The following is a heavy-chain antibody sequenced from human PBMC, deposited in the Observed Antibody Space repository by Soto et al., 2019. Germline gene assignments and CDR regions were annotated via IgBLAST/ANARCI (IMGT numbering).Heavy chain of an antibody. CDR2: ISYDGSNK. CDR1: GFTFSTFA. D-gene: IGHD3-22*01. J-gene: IGHJ4*02. V-gene: IGHV3-30-3*01. Sequence: GGSLRLSCAASGFTFSTFAMHWVRQAPGKGLDWVAVISYDGSNKYYADSVKGRFTISRDNSKNTLYLQMNSLRAEDTAVYYCARDPAGGSGYYYLFDYWGQGTLVTVSS. CDR3: ARDPAGGSGYYYLFDY.